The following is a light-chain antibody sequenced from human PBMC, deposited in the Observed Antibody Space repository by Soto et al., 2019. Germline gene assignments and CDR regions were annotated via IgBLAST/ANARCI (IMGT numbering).Light chain of an antibody. V-gene: IGKV3-15*01. CDR3: QQYNNWPPLYA. J-gene: IGKJ2*01. Sequence: EIVMTQSPATLSVSPGERATLSCRASQSVSSNVAWYQQKPGQAPRLLIYGASTRDTGIPARFSGSGSGTEFTLTISSLQSEDFAVYYCQQYNNWPPLYAFGQGTKLEIK. CDR2: GAS. CDR1: QSVSSN.